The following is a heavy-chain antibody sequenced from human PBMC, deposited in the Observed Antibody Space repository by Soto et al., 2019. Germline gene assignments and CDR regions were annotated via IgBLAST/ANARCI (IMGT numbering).Heavy chain of an antibody. CDR1: GYTFTGYN. D-gene: IGHD6-19*01. J-gene: IGHJ4*02. V-gene: IGHV1-2*02. Sequence: ASVKVSCKASGYTFTGYNMHWVRQAPGQGLEWMGWINPNSGGTNYAQKFQGRVTMTRDTSISTAYMELSRLRSDDTAVYYCARLTSGWYGLPNYYFDYWGQGTLVTVSS. CDR2: INPNSGGT. CDR3: ARLTSGWYGLPNYYFDY.